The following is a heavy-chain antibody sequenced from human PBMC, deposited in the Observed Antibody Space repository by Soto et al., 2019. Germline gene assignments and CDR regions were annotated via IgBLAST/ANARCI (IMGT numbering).Heavy chain of an antibody. Sequence: ASVKVSCTASGYTFTSYYMHWVRQAPGQGLEWMGIINPSGGSTSYAQKFQGRVTMTRDTSTSTVYMELSSLRSEDTAVYYCARDIGYSGYVSNWFDPWGQGTLVTVSS. V-gene: IGHV1-46*03. CDR1: GYTFTSYY. J-gene: IGHJ5*02. D-gene: IGHD5-12*01. CDR2: INPSGGST. CDR3: ARDIGYSGYVSNWFDP.